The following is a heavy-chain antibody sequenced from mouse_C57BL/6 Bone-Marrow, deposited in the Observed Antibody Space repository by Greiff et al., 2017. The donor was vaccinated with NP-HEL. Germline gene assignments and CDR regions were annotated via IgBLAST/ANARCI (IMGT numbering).Heavy chain of an antibody. CDR2: INPNNGGT. CDR1: GYTFTDYN. CDR3: ARDYYGRYWYFDV. V-gene: IGHV1-18*01. J-gene: IGHJ1*03. D-gene: IGHD1-1*01. Sequence: EVKLQESGPELVKPGASVKIPCKASGYTFTDYNMDWVKQSHGKSLEWIGDINPNNGGTIYNQKFKGKATLTVDKSSSTAYMELRSLTSEDTAVYYCARDYYGRYWYFDVWGTGTTVTVSS.